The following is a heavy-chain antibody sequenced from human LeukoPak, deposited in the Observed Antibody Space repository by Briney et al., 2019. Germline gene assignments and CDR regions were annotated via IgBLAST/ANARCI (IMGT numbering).Heavy chain of an antibody. J-gene: IGHJ6*02. CDR1: GGSISSSSYY. CDR3: ARRRGGLRWTASYYYGMDV. D-gene: IGHD4-23*01. V-gene: IGHV4-39*07. CDR2: IYYSGST. Sequence: SETLSLTCTVSGGSISSSSYYWGWIRQPPGKGLEWIGSIYYSGSTYYNPSLKSRVTISVDTSKNQFSLKLSSVAAADTAVYYCARRRGGLRWTASYYYGMDVWGQGTTVTVSS.